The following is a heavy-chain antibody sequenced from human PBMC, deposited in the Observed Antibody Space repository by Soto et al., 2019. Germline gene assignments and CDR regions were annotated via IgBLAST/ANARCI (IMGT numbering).Heavy chain of an antibody. Sequence: GGSLRLCCAASGFTSSSYAMHWVRQAPGKGLEWVAVISYDGSNKYYADSVKGRFTISRDNSKNTLYLQMNSLRAEDTAVYYCARELPSGPWGQGTLVTVSS. CDR3: ARELPSGP. CDR1: GFTSSSYA. V-gene: IGHV3-30-3*01. J-gene: IGHJ5*02. CDR2: ISYDGSNK.